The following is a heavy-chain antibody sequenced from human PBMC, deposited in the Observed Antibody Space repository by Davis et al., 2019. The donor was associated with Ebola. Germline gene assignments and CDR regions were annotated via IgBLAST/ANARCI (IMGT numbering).Heavy chain of an antibody. CDR2: ISGSGGNT. D-gene: IGHD3-16*01. CDR3: IGSWR. V-gene: IGHV3-23*01. CDR1: GFTFSSYA. Sequence: GESLKISCAASGFTFSSYAMSWVRQAPGKGLEWVSAISGSGGNTYYTDSVRGRFTISRDDSKNTLYLQMNSLRAEDTAVYYCIGSWRWGQGTLVTVSS. J-gene: IGHJ4*02.